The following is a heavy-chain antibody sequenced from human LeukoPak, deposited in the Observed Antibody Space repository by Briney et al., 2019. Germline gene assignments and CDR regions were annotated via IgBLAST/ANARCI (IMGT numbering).Heavy chain of an antibody. D-gene: IGHD3-10*01. CDR2: ISSSSSYI. CDR3: ARDRLLWFGELWNWFDP. Sequence: GGSLRLSCAASGFTFSGYSMNWVRQAPGKGLEWVSSISSSSSYIYYADSVKGRFTISRDNAKNSLYLQMNSLRAEDTAVYYCARDRLLWFGELWNWFDPWGQGTLVTVSS. J-gene: IGHJ5*02. V-gene: IGHV3-21*01. CDR1: GFTFSGYS.